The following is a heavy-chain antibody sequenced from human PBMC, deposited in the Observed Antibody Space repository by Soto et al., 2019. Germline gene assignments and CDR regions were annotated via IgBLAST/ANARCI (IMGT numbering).Heavy chain of an antibody. J-gene: IGHJ4*02. CDR2: IYYSGST. V-gene: IGHV4-59*08. CDR1: GGSISSYY. D-gene: IGHD6-6*01. CDR3: AGFSGASSPLDY. Sequence: SETLSLTCTVSGGSISSYYWSWIRQPPGKGLEWIGYIYYSGSTNYNPSLKSRVTITVDTSKNQFSLKLSSVTAADTAVYYCAGFSGASSPLDYWGQGTLVTVSS.